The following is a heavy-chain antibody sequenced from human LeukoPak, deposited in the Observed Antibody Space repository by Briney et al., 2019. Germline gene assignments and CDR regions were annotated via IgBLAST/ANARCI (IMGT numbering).Heavy chain of an antibody. CDR1: GGSSSGYY. J-gene: IGHJ4*02. CDR2: INHSGRT. D-gene: IGHD3-10*01. CDR3: ARGPYYYGAGITLDY. V-gene: IGHV4-34*01. Sequence: PSETLSLTCALYGGSSSGYYWSWIRPPPEKGRGWVGEINHSGRTNYTPSLKSRVTISVDTSKNQFYLKLSSVTAADTAVYYCARGPYYYGAGITLDYWGQGTLVTVSS.